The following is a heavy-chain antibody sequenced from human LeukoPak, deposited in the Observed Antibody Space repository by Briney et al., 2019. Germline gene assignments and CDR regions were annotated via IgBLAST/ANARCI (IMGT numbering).Heavy chain of an antibody. V-gene: IGHV3-33*01. CDR1: GFTFSSYG. J-gene: IGHJ4*02. Sequence: GGSLRLSCAASGFTFSSYGMNWVRQAPGKGLEWVAVIWYDGSNKYYADSVKGRFTISRDNSKNTLYLQMNSLRAEDTAVYYCGGAAAGTFDYWGEGALVTVSS. CDR3: GGAAAGTFDY. CDR2: IWYDGSNK. D-gene: IGHD6-13*01.